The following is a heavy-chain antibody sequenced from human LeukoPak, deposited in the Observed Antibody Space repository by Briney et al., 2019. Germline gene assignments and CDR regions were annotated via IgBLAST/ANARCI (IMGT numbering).Heavy chain of an antibody. CDR3: ARSYGDTDH. Sequence: SETLSLTCAVYGGSFSGYYWSWIRQPPGKGLEWIGEINHSGSTNYNPSLKSRATISVDTSKDQFSLKLSSVTAADTAVYYCARSYGDTDHWGQGTLVTVSS. CDR1: GGSFSGYY. J-gene: IGHJ4*02. CDR2: INHSGST. V-gene: IGHV4-34*01. D-gene: IGHD4-17*01.